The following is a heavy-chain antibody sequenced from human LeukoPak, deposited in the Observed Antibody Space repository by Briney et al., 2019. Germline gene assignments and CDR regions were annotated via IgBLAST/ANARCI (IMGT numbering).Heavy chain of an antibody. Sequence: SVKVSCKASGGTFSSYTISWVRQAPGQGLEWMGRIIPILGIANYAQKFQGRVTITAGKSTSTAYMELSSLRSEDTAVYYCARALGYYGSGSSNWFDPWGQGTLVTVSS. CDR2: IIPILGIA. CDR3: ARALGYYGSGSSNWFDP. D-gene: IGHD3-10*01. J-gene: IGHJ5*02. CDR1: GGTFSSYT. V-gene: IGHV1-69*02.